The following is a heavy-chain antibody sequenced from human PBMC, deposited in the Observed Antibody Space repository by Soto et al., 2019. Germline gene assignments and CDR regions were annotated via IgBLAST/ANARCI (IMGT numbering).Heavy chain of an antibody. V-gene: IGHV1-3*01. Sequence: ASVKVSCKASVYTFTSYAMHWVRQAPGQRLEWMGWINAGNGNTKYSQKFQGRVTITRDTSASTAYMELSSLRSEDTAVYYCARDTLVLRFLEWLNWFDPWGQGTLVTVSS. J-gene: IGHJ5*02. CDR1: VYTFTSYA. D-gene: IGHD3-3*01. CDR2: INAGNGNT. CDR3: ARDTLVLRFLEWLNWFDP.